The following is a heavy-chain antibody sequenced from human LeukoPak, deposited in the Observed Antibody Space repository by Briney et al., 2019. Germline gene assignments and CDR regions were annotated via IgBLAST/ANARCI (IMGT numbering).Heavy chain of an antibody. CDR3: ARDYDFWSVGDYYMDV. Sequence: SQTLSLTCTVSGGSISSGSYYWSWIRQPAGKGLEWIGRIYTSGSTNYNPSLKSRVTISVDTSKNQFSLKLSSVTAADTAVYYCARDYDFWSVGDYYMDVWGKGTTVTVSS. CDR1: GGSISSGSYY. D-gene: IGHD3-3*01. CDR2: IYTSGST. J-gene: IGHJ6*03. V-gene: IGHV4-61*02.